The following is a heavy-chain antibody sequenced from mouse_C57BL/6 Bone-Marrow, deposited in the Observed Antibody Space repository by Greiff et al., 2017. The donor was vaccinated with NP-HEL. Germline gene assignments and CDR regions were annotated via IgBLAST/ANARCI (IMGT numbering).Heavy chain of an antibody. Sequence: QVQLQQPGAELVRPGTSVKLSCKASGYTFNSYWMHWVKQRPGQGLEWIGVIDPSDSYTNYNQKFKGKATLTVDTSSSTAYMQLSSLTSEDSAVYYCARGYYGPLFAYWGQGTLVTVSA. CDR3: ARGYYGPLFAY. CDR1: GYTFNSYW. D-gene: IGHD1-1*01. J-gene: IGHJ3*01. CDR2: IDPSDSYT. V-gene: IGHV1-59*01.